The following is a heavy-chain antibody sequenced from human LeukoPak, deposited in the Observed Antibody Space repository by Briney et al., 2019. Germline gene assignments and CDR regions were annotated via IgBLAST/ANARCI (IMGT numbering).Heavy chain of an antibody. CDR2: IIPILGIA. Sequence: SVKVSYKASGGTFSSYAISWVRQAPGQGLEWMGRIIPILGIANYAQKFQGRVTITADKSTSTAYMELSSLRSEDTAVYYCARDIRYIAMVTFFWFDPWGQGTLVTVSS. CDR1: GGTFSSYA. D-gene: IGHD5-18*01. J-gene: IGHJ5*02. CDR3: ARDIRYIAMVTFFWFDP. V-gene: IGHV1-69*04.